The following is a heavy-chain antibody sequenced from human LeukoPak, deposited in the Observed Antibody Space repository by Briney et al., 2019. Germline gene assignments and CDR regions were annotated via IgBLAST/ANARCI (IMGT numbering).Heavy chain of an antibody. CDR2: ISSSGSTI. D-gene: IGHD1-26*01. J-gene: IGHJ4*02. CDR3: AREGYSGSYNPLDY. CDR1: GFTFSDYY. V-gene: IGHV3-11*01. Sequence: GGSLTLSCAASGFTFSDYYMSWIRQAPGKGLEWVSYISSSGSTIYYADSVKGRFTISRDNAKNSLYLQMNSLRAEDTAVYYCAREGYSGSYNPLDYWGQGTLVTVSS.